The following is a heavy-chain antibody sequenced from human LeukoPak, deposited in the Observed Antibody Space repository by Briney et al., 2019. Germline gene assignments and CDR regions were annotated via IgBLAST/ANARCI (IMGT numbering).Heavy chain of an antibody. CDR3: AGGSYYDFWSGYYGPSYYYYYMDV. J-gene: IGHJ6*03. D-gene: IGHD3-3*01. Sequence: SETLSLTCAVSSYSISSGYYWGWIRQPPGKGLEWIGSIYHSGSTYYNPSLKSRVTISVDTSKNQFSLKLSSVTAADTAVYYCAGGSYYDFWSGYYGPSYYYYYMDVWGKGTTVTVSS. V-gene: IGHV4-38-2*01. CDR1: SYSISSGYY. CDR2: IYHSGST.